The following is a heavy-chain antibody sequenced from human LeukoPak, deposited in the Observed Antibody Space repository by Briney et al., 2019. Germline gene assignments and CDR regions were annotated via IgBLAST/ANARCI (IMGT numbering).Heavy chain of an antibody. J-gene: IGHJ4*02. D-gene: IGHD3-22*01. Sequence: PGGSLRLSCAASGFTFSSYWMSWVRQAPGKGLEWVANIKQDGSEKYYVDSVKGRFTISRDNAKNSLYLQMNSLRAEDTAVYYCARDYYDSSGYYHFDYWGQGTLVTVSS. V-gene: IGHV3-7*01. CDR3: ARDYYDSSGYYHFDY. CDR1: GFTFSSYW. CDR2: IKQDGSEK.